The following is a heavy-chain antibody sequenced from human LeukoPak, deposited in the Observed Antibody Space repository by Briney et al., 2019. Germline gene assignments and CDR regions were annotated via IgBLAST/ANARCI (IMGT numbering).Heavy chain of an antibody. J-gene: IGHJ5*02. CDR2: MTSTTSET. Sequence: GGSLRLSCVASGFVFSDHYMNWVRQTPGKGLEWVSSMTSTTSETYYTDSVKGRFTISRDNAENSLYLQMNSLRAEDTAVYYRAREGYGPGNYPIDLWGQGTLVTVSS. CDR1: GFVFSDHY. V-gene: IGHV3-21*01. D-gene: IGHD3-10*01. CDR3: AREGYGPGNYPIDL.